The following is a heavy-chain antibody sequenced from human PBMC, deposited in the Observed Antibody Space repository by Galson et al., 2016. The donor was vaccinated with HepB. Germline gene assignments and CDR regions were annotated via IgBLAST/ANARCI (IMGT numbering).Heavy chain of an antibody. CDR3: ARSLLDYDFWSGY. V-gene: IGHV1-3*01. CDR2: INADNGNT. D-gene: IGHD3-3*01. Sequence: SVKVSCKASGYIFTSHAINWVRQVPGHSLEWMGWINADNGNTKYSRKFQDRVTITRDTSASTVYMELSNLRLQDEGIYYCARSLLDYDFWSGYWGQGTRVTVSS. J-gene: IGHJ4*02. CDR1: GYIFTSHA.